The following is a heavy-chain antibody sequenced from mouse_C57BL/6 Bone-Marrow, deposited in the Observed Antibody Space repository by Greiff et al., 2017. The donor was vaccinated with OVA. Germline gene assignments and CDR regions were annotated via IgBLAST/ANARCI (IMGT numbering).Heavy chain of an antibody. J-gene: IGHJ2*01. D-gene: IGHD1-1*01. V-gene: IGHV1-52*01. CDR2: IDPSDCET. CDR1: GYTFTSYW. Sequence: VQLQQPGAELVRPGSSVKLSCKASGYTFTSYWMHWVKQRPIQGLEWIGNIDPSDCETHYNQKFKDKATLTVDKSSSTAYMQLSSLTSEDSAVYYCARDYGSSYELDYWGQGTTLTVSS. CDR3: ARDYGSSYELDY.